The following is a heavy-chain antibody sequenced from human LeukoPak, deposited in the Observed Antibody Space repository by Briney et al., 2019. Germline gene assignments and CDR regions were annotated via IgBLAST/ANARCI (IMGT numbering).Heavy chain of an antibody. CDR1: GFTFDDYA. Sequence: PGRSLRLSCAASGFTFDDYAMHWVRQAPGRGLEWVSSINWSSATIAYADSVKGRFTISRDNAKNSLSLQMNSLRPDDTAFYYCAKATYSTSPGYFFDYWGQGTLVTVSS. CDR3: AKATYSTSPGYFFDY. CDR2: INWSSATI. J-gene: IGHJ4*02. V-gene: IGHV3-9*01. D-gene: IGHD2-2*01.